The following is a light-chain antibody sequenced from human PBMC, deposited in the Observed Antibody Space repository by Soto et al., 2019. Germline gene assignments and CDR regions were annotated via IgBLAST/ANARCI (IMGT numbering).Light chain of an antibody. CDR1: QSVSSSY. Sequence: EIVLTQSPGTLSLSPGERATLSCRASQSVSSSYLAWYQQKPGQAPRLLIYDASSRATGIPDRFSGSGSGTDFTLTISRLEPEDLAVYYCQQYGRSPGLFTFGPGTKVDIK. V-gene: IGKV3-20*01. J-gene: IGKJ3*01. CDR2: DAS. CDR3: QQYGRSPGLFT.